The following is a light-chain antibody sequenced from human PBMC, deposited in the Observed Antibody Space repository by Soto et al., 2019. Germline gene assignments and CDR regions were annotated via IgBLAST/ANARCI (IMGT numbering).Light chain of an antibody. CDR3: SSYTSSNTPYV. V-gene: IGLV2-14*01. J-gene: IGLJ1*01. CDR1: SSDVGGYNF. CDR2: GVS. Sequence: QSALTQPASVSGSPGQSITISCTGTSSDVGGYNFVSWYQHHPGKAPKLMIYGVSHRPSGVSDRFSGSKSDNTASLTISGLQAEDEADYYCSSYTSSNTPYVFGTGTKVTVL.